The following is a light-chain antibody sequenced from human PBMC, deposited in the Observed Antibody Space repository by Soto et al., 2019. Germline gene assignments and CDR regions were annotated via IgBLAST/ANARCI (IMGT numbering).Light chain of an antibody. CDR2: NNS. V-gene: IGLV1-44*01. Sequence: QSVLTQLPSASGTPGQRVAISCSGGSTNIGSNTVNWYQHLPGMAPKLLIYNNSQRPSGVPDRFSASKSGSSASLAISGLLSEDEAVYYCVTWDDGLDSVVFGGGTKLTVL. CDR1: STNIGSNT. J-gene: IGLJ2*01. CDR3: VTWDDGLDSVV.